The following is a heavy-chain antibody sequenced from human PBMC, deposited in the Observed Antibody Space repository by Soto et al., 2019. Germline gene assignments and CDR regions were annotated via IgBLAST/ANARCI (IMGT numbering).Heavy chain of an antibody. CDR2: IYYSGST. D-gene: IGHD6-13*01. Sequence: KPSETLSLTCTVSGGSISSYYWSWIRQPPGKGLEWIGYIYYSGSTNYNPSLKSRVTISVDTSKNQFSLKLSSVTAADTAVYYCARDRGIAEAGTFSGPFDPWGQGTLVTVSS. CDR3: ARDRGIAEAGTFSGPFDP. J-gene: IGHJ5*02. CDR1: GGSISSYY. V-gene: IGHV4-59*01.